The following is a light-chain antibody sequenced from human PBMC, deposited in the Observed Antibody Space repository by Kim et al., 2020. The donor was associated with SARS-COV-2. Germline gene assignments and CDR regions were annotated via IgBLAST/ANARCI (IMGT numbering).Light chain of an antibody. Sequence: QSALTQPASVSGSPGQSITISCTGSGSDFAYYNYVSWYQQHPGKAPKLLIFGVNKRPSGVSSRFSGSKSGNTASLTISGLQAEDEAEYYCCLYPITTWVFGGGTKVTVL. CDR1: GSDFAYYNY. J-gene: IGLJ3*02. V-gene: IGLV2-14*03. CDR2: GVN. CDR3: CLYPITTWV.